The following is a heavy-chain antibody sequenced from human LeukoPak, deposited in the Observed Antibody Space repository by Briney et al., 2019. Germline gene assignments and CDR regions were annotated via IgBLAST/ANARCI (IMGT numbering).Heavy chain of an antibody. V-gene: IGHV1-2*02. Sequence: ASVKVSCKASGYTFTGHYMHWVRQAPGQGLEWMGWINPNSGGTNYAQKFQGRVTMTRDTSISTAYMELSRLRSDDTAVYYCARESRSGSGWYFDLWGRGTLVTVSS. J-gene: IGHJ2*01. CDR1: GYTFTGHY. CDR2: INPNSGGT. CDR3: ARESRSGSGWYFDL. D-gene: IGHD6-19*01.